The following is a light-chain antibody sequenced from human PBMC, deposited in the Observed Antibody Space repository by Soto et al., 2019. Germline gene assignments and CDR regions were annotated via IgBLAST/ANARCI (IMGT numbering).Light chain of an antibody. Sequence: EIVMTQSPATLSVSPGERATLSCRASQSVSSSLAWYQQKPGQAPRLLIYDASTRATGTPARFSGSGSGTEFTLTISSLQSEDFAVYYCQQYNNWPLTFGQGTKVDIK. CDR1: QSVSSS. CDR3: QQYNNWPLT. CDR2: DAS. J-gene: IGKJ1*01. V-gene: IGKV3-15*01.